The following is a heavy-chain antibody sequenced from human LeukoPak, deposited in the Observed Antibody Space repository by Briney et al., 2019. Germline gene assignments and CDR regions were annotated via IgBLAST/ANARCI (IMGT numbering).Heavy chain of an antibody. D-gene: IGHD3-10*01. CDR1: GYTFTGYY. J-gene: IGHJ5*02. V-gene: IGHV1-2*02. CDR2: INPNSGGT. CDR3: ARPGSYYSSWFDP. Sequence: GASVKLSCKASGYTFTGYYIHWVRQAPGPGIEWKGWINPNSGGTNYAQKFQGRVTMTRDTSISTAYMELSRLRSDDTAVYYCARPGSYYSSWFDPWGQGTLVTVSS.